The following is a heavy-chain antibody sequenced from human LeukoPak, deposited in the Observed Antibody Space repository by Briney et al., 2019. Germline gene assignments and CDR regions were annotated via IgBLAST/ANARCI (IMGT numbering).Heavy chain of an antibody. J-gene: IGHJ5*02. Sequence: SETLSLTCTVSGGSISGYYWSWIRQPPGKGLEWIGEINHSGSTNYNPSLKSRVTISVDTSKNQFSLKLSSVTAADTAVYYCARADVFYSGYAPWGQGTLVTVSS. V-gene: IGHV4-34*01. CDR3: ARADVFYSGYAP. D-gene: IGHD5-12*01. CDR1: GGSISGYY. CDR2: INHSGST.